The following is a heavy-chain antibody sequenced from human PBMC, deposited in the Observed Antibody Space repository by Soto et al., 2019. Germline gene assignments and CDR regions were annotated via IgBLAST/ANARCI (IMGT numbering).Heavy chain of an antibody. CDR1: GGSISSDY. CDR2: ICYSGST. Sequence: QVQLQESGPGLVKHSETLSLTCTVSGGSISSDYWSWIRQPPGKGLEWIGYICYSGSTNYNPSLKSRVTISVDTSKNQFSLKLSSVTAADTAVYYCARNYGLGAFDIWGQGTMVTVSS. J-gene: IGHJ3*02. CDR3: ARNYGLGAFDI. D-gene: IGHD3-10*01. V-gene: IGHV4-59*01.